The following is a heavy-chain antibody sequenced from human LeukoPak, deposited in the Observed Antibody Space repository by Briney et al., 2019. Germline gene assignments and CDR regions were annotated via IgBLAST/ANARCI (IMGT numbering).Heavy chain of an antibody. CDR3: ARGPHSVAGHRGYLQH. V-gene: IGHV3-53*01. Sequence: GGSLRLSCAASGFTVSTNYMSWVRQAPGKKLEWVSDIYSDGSTFYADSVKGRFTISRDNAKNSLYLQMNSLRAEDTAVYYCARGPHSVAGHRGYLQHWGQGTLVTVSS. J-gene: IGHJ1*01. D-gene: IGHD6-19*01. CDR1: GFTVSTNY. CDR2: IYSDGST.